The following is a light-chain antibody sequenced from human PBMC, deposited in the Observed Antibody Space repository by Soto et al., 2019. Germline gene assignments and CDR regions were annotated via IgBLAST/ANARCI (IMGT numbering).Light chain of an antibody. CDR1: QAITSW. CDR2: SAS. V-gene: IGKV1D-16*01. J-gene: IGKJ1*01. CDR3: QQYNSYSWT. Sequence: DIHVTHSPSSVSASVCDRVTITSRASQAITSWLAWYQQKPGRAPKLLIYSASSLQSGAPSRFTGSGSGTDFTLTISSLQPDDFATYYCQQYNSYSWTFGQGTKVDIK.